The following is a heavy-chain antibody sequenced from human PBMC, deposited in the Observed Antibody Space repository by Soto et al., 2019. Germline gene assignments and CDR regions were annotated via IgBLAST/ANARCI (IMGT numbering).Heavy chain of an antibody. Sequence: SVKVSCKAFGYTFTSYYMHWVRQAPGQGLEWMGIINPSGGSTSYAQKFQGRVTMTRDTSTSTVYMELSSLRSEDTAVYYCARVNVSSYSSSWPYYYYGMDVWGQGTTVTVSS. CDR2: INPSGGST. CDR3: ARVNVSSYSSSWPYYYYGMDV. CDR1: GYTFTSYY. D-gene: IGHD6-13*01. V-gene: IGHV1-46*01. J-gene: IGHJ6*02.